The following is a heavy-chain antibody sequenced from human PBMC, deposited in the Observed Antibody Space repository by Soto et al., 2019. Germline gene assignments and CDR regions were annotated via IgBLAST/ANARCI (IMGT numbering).Heavy chain of an antibody. J-gene: IGHJ3*02. CDR2: ISSSSSYI. D-gene: IGHD6-19*01. CDR1: GFTFSSYS. V-gene: IGHV3-21*01. Sequence: GGSLRLSCAASGFTFSSYSMNWVRQAPGKGLEWVSSISSSSSYIYYADSVKGRFTISRDNAKNSLYLQMNSLRAEDTAVYYCARIAVAATGAFDIWGQGTMVTVS. CDR3: ARIAVAATGAFDI.